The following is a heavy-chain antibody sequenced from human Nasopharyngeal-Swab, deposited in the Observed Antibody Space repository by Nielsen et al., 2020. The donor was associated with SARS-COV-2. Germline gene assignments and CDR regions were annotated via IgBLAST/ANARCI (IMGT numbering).Heavy chain of an antibody. V-gene: IGHV3-30*18. J-gene: IGHJ4*02. Sequence: GESLKISCAASGFTFSNYGMHWVRQAPGKGLEWVAVISYDGSNKYYEDSVKGRFTISRDNSKNTLYLQMNSLRAEDTAVYYCAKAADYDFWSGYLDFDYWGQGTLVTVSS. D-gene: IGHD3-3*01. CDR3: AKAADYDFWSGYLDFDY. CDR1: GFTFSNYG. CDR2: ISYDGSNK.